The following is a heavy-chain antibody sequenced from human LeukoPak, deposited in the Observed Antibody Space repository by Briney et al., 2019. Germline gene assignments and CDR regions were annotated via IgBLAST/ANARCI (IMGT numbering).Heavy chain of an antibody. V-gene: IGHV3-9*01. CDR1: GFTFDDYA. CDR2: ITWHSGSR. Sequence: GGSLRLSCAASGFTFDDYAMHWVRQAPGKGLEWVSGITWHSGSRGYADSVQGRVTISRDNAKNSLYLEMDSLRADDTALYYCVAVPETDFWIGFYLDYWGQGTLVTVSS. J-gene: IGHJ4*02. CDR3: VAVPETDFWIGFYLDY. D-gene: IGHD3-3*01.